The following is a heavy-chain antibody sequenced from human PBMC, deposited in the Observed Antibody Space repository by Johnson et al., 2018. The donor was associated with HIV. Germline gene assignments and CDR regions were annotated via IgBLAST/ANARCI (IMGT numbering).Heavy chain of an antibody. CDR1: GFIFSNAG. CDR2: IKSKTDGGTT. Sequence: EVQVVESGGGLVKPGVSLRLSCVASGFIFSNAGMSWVRQAPGKGLEWVGRIKSKTDGGTTDSAAPVKGRFTISRDDSKNTLYLQMNSLKTEDTAVYYCTTGRGQRWLKLGAFDIWGQGTMVTVSS. CDR3: TTGRGQRWLKLGAFDI. J-gene: IGHJ3*02. D-gene: IGHD5-24*01. V-gene: IGHV3-15*01.